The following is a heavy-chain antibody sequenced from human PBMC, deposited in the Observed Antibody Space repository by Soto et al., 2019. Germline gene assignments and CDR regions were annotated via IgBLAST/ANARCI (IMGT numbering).Heavy chain of an antibody. Sequence: ASVKVSCKASGYTFTGYYMHWVRQAPGQGLEWMGWINPNSGGANYAQKFQGRVTMTRDTSISTAYMELSSLRSEDTAVYYCARSVTPRIAFDIWGQGTMVTVSS. J-gene: IGHJ3*02. CDR1: GYTFTGYY. V-gene: IGHV1-2*02. CDR3: ARSVTPRIAFDI. CDR2: INPNSGGA. D-gene: IGHD2-21*02.